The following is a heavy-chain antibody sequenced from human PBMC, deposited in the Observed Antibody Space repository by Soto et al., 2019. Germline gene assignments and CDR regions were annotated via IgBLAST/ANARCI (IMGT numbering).Heavy chain of an antibody. V-gene: IGHV3-30-3*01. D-gene: IGHD2-15*01. Sequence: LRLSCAASGFTFSYYSMHWVRQAPGKGLEWVAVVSYDGNIEYYADSVKGRFSISRDNSKNTLNLQMDNLRVEDTAVYFCSRQYCSDSTCYYYNGMDVWGQGTTVTVSS. CDR3: SRQYCSDSTCYYYNGMDV. CDR1: GFTFSYYS. CDR2: VSYDGNIE. J-gene: IGHJ6*02.